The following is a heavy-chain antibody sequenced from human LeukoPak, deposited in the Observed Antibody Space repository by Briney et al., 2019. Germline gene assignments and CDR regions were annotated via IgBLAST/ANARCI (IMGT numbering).Heavy chain of an antibody. CDR2: INHSGST. V-gene: IGHV4-34*01. Sequence: SETLSLTCAVYGGSFSGYYWSWIRQPPGKGLELIGEINHSGSTNYNPSLKSRVTISVDTSKNQFSLKLSSVTAADTAVYYCARGGQWTHYYYMDVWGKGTTVTVSS. D-gene: IGHD6-19*01. J-gene: IGHJ6*03. CDR1: GGSFSGYY. CDR3: ARGGQWTHYYYMDV.